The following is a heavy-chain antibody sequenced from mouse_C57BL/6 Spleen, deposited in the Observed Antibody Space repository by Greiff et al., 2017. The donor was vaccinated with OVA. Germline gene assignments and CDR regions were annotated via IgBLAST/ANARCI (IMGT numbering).Heavy chain of an antibody. D-gene: IGHD1-1*01. V-gene: IGHV5-9-1*02. Sequence: EVKLMESGEGLVKPGGSLKLSCAASGFTFSSYAMSWVRQTPEKRLEWVAYISSGGDYIYYADTVKGRFTISRDNARNTLYLQMSSLKSEDTAMYYCTRGVGYYGSSNWYFDVWGTGTTVTVSS. CDR3: TRGVGYYGSSNWYFDV. J-gene: IGHJ1*03. CDR2: ISSGGDYI. CDR1: GFTFSSYA.